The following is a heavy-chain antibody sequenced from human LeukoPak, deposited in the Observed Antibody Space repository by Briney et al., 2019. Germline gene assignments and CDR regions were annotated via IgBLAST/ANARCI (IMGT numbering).Heavy chain of an antibody. CDR1: GISFSSHA. CDR2: ISASGIST. J-gene: IGHJ6*02. Sequence: GGSLRLSCAASGISFSSHAMSWVRQAPGKGLEWVSGISASGISTYYPDSVKGRFTVSRDNSKNTLYLQMNSLRAEDTAVYYCAKVEGGMIGGYYFYYGLDVWGQGTTISVSS. V-gene: IGHV3-23*01. D-gene: IGHD3-3*01. CDR3: AKVEGGMIGGYYFYYGLDV.